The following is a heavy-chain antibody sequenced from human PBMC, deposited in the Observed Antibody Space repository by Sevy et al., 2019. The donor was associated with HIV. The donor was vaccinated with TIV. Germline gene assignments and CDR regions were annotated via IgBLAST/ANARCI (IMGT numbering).Heavy chain of an antibody. Sequence: GGSLRLSCAASGFTFSSYGMHRVRQAPGKGLEWVAVISYDGSNKYYADSVKGRFTISRDNSKNTLYLQMNSLRAEDTAVYYCAKDQELRYWGQGTLVTVSS. D-gene: IGHD2-15*01. CDR2: ISYDGSNK. CDR3: AKDQELRY. CDR1: GFTFSSYG. V-gene: IGHV3-30*18. J-gene: IGHJ4*02.